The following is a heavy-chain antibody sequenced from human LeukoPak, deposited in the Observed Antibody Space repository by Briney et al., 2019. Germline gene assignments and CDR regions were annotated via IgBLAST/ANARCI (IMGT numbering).Heavy chain of an antibody. J-gene: IGHJ4*02. CDR3: VRGYDSSGYYGDDF. CDR1: GFTLGTYW. CDR2: IKEDGSEI. Sequence: PGGSLRLSCAASGFTLGTYWMSWARQAPGKGLEWVANIKEDGSEIYYVDSVKGRFIISRDNAKNSLYLQMNSLGAEDTAVYYCVRGYDSSGYYGDDFWGQGTLVTVSS. D-gene: IGHD3-22*01. V-gene: IGHV3-7*04.